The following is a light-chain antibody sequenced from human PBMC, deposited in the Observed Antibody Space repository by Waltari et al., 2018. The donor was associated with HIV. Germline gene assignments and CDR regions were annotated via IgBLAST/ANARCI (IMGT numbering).Light chain of an antibody. CDR2: EVT. CDR1: SSDVGDYNC. V-gene: IGLV2-8*01. J-gene: IGLJ1*01. CDR3: CSYAGGNNYV. Sequence: QSALTQPPSASGSPGPSVTISCPGTSSDVGDYNCVSWYQQHPGKAPKLIIFEVTKRPSGVPDRFSASKSGNTASLTVSGLQAEDEADYYCCSYAGGNNYVFGTGTKVTVL.